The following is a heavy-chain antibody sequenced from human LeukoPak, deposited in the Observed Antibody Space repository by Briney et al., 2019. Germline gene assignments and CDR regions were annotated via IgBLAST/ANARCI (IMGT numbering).Heavy chain of an antibody. D-gene: IGHD4-4*01. J-gene: IGHJ6*02. CDR2: IYYSGST. CDR1: GGSISSSSYS. V-gene: IGHV4-39*01. Sequence: SETLSLTCTVSGGSISSSSYSWGWICQPPGKGLEWIGRIYYSGSTYYNPSLKSRVTISVDTSKNQFSLKLSSVTAADTAVYYCARAAYYSNYDYYGMDVWGQGTTVTVSS. CDR3: ARAAYYSNYDYYGMDV.